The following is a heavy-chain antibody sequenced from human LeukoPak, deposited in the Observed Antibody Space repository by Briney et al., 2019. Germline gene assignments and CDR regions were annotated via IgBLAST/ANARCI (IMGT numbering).Heavy chain of an antibody. J-gene: IGHJ6*03. V-gene: IGHV1-69*13. CDR2: IIPIFGTA. CDR1: GGTFSSYA. D-gene: IGHD2-2*01. Sequence: ASVKVSCKASGGTFSSYAISWVRQAPGQGLEWMGGIIPIFGTANYAQKFQGRVTITADESTSTAYMELSSLRSEDTAVYYCARDRGYCSSTSCYRYYYYYMDVWGKGTTVTFSS. CDR3: ARDRGYCSSTSCYRYYYYYMDV.